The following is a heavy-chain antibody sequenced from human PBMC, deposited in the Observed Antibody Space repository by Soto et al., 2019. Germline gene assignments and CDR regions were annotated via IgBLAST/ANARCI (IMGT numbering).Heavy chain of an antibody. J-gene: IGHJ5*02. CDR2: IRGKPNSYAT. V-gene: IGHV3-73*02. CDR1: GFIFGDSD. D-gene: IGHD3-3*01. CDR3: TRAQLRDFWSEWFDP. Sequence: EAQLVESGGGLVHPGGSLKLSCVASGFIFGDSDIHWVRQASGKGLEWVGRIRGKPNSYATAYAASVRGRFTISRDNSKNTTFLQMNSLKTDDTAVYYCTRAQLRDFWSEWFDPWGQGTLVTVSS.